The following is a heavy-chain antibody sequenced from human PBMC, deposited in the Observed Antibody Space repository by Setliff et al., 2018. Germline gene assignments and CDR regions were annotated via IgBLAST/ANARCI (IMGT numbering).Heavy chain of an antibody. Sequence: LSLTCTVSGYSISSGHYWSWIRQPPGKGLEWVSYIGESGNNIHYADSVKGRFTISRDNAKNSLYLQMNSLRVEDTALYYCARDGNNWNDLDYWGHGTLVTVSS. CDR1: GYSISSGHY. J-gene: IGHJ4*01. D-gene: IGHD1-20*01. CDR3: ARDGNNWNDLDY. V-gene: IGHV3-11*04. CDR2: IGESGNNI.